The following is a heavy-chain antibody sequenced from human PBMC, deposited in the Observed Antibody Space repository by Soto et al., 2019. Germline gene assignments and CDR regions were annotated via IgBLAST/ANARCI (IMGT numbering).Heavy chain of an antibody. J-gene: IGHJ6*02. CDR2: IYPGDSDT. CDR1: GYSFTNFW. V-gene: IGHV5-51*01. CDR3: AKHISRDFDFWTGLYYYYAMDV. Sequence: GESLKISCKGSGYSFTNFWVGWVRQVPGKGLDWLGIIYPGDSDTRYNPSFRGQVTISTDNSINTAYLQWNSLKASDTAIYYCAKHISRDFDFWTGLYYYYAMDVWGQGTKVTVSS. D-gene: IGHD3-3*01.